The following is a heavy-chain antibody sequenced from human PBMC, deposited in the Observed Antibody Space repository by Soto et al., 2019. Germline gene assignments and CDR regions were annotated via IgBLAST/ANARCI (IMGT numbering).Heavy chain of an antibody. CDR1: GFTFSNAW. Sequence: GGSLRLSCATSGFTFSNAWMSWVRQAPGKGLEWVGRIKSKTDGGTTDYAAPVKGRFTISRDDSKNTLYLQMNSLKTEDTAVYYCTTDPSSIAAHYWGQGTLVTVSS. CDR3: TTDPSSIAAHY. D-gene: IGHD6-6*01. CDR2: IKSKTDGGTT. V-gene: IGHV3-15*01. J-gene: IGHJ4*02.